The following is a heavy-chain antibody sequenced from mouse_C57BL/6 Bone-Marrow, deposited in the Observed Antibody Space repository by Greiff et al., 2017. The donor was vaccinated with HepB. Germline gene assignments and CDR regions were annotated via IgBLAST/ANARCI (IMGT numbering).Heavy chain of an antibody. D-gene: IGHD1-1*01. Sequence: EVKLVESGGGLVKPGGSLKLSCAASGFTFSDYGMHWVRQAPEKGLEWVAYISSGSSTIYYADTVKGRFTISRDNAKNTLFLQMTSLRSEDTAMYYCARPSSSWYFDVWGTGTTVTVSS. CDR1: GFTFSDYG. CDR2: ISSGSSTI. V-gene: IGHV5-17*01. CDR3: ARPSSSWYFDV. J-gene: IGHJ1*03.